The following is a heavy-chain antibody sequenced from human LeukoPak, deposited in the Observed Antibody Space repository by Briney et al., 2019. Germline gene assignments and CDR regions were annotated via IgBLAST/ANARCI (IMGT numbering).Heavy chain of an antibody. V-gene: IGHV3-64D*06. D-gene: IGHD3-22*01. Sequence: GGSLRLSCSASGFTFSSYAMHWVRQAPGKGLEYVSAISSNGGSTYYADSVKGRFTISRDNSKNTLYLQMSSLRAEDTAVCYCVKDAWDSSGYPFDYWGQGTLVTVSS. CDR2: ISSNGGST. CDR1: GFTFSSYA. J-gene: IGHJ4*02. CDR3: VKDAWDSSGYPFDY.